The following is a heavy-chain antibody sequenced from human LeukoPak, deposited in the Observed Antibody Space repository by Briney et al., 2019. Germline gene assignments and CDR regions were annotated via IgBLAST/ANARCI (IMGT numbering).Heavy chain of an antibody. V-gene: IGHV1-69*04. J-gene: IGHJ4*02. CDR2: LIPILGIA. CDR3: AMIAAAGTGVDY. D-gene: IGHD6-13*01. CDR1: GGTFSSYA. Sequence: SVKVSCKASGGTFSSYAISWVRQAPGQGLEWMGRLIPILGIANYAQKFQGRVTITADKSTSTAYMELSSLRSEDTAVYYCAMIAAAGTGVDYWGQGTLVTVSS.